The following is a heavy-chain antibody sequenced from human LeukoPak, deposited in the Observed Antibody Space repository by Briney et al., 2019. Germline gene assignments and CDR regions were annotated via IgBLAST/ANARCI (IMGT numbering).Heavy chain of an antibody. J-gene: IGHJ5*02. CDR2: IYHSGST. CDR1: GYSISSGYY. CDR3: ERCVGVSMIAVVYSWFDP. V-gene: IGHV4-38-2*02. D-gene: IGHD3-22*01. Sequence: SETLSLTCTVSGYSISSGYYWGWIRQPPGKGLEWIGSIYHSGSTYYNPSLKSRVTISVDTSKNQFSLKLSSVTAADTAVYYCERCVGVSMIAVVYSWFDPWGQGTLVTVSS.